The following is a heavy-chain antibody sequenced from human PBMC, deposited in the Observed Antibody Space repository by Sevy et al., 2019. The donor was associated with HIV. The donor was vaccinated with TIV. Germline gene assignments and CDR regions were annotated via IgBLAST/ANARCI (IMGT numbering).Heavy chain of an antibody. V-gene: IGHV3-48*03. D-gene: IGHD5-18*01. J-gene: IGHJ3*02. CDR3: ARVGYVDTSMVSAFDI. CDR2: ISSSGSTI. CDR1: GFTFSSYE. Sequence: GGSLRLSCAASGFTFSSYEMNWVRQAPGKGLEWVSYISSSGSTIYYADSVKVRFTISRDNAKNSLYLQMNSLRAEDTAIYYCARVGYVDTSMVSAFDIWGQGTMVTVSS.